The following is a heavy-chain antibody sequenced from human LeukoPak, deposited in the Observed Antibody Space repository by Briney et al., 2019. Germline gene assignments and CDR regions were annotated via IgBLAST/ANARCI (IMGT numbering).Heavy chain of an antibody. CDR2: IYPGDSDT. Sequence: GESLKISCKGSVSSFTSYWIGWVRQMPGKGLEWMGIIYPGDSDTRYSPSFQGQVTISADKSISTAYLQSSILKASDTAMYYCARSVLGGSGIRNNDYWGQGTLVTVSS. V-gene: IGHV5-51*01. CDR3: ARSVLGGSGIRNNDY. J-gene: IGHJ4*02. CDR1: VSSFTSYW. D-gene: IGHD3-10*01.